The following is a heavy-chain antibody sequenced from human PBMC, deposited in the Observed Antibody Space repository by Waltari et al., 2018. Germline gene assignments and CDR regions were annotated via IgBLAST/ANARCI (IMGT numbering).Heavy chain of an antibody. J-gene: IGHJ4*02. CDR3: ARALPGEITVYDY. Sequence: EVQLVESGGGLVQPGGSLRLSCVASGFTFGSHWMSWVRQAPEKVLEWVADIKQDGTQQYYVDSVKGRFTVSRDNHKNSLFLQRNSLRAEDTAVYYCARALPGEITVYDYWAQGALVTVSS. CDR1: GFTFGSHW. V-gene: IGHV3-7*01. CDR2: IKQDGTQQ. D-gene: IGHD3-10*01.